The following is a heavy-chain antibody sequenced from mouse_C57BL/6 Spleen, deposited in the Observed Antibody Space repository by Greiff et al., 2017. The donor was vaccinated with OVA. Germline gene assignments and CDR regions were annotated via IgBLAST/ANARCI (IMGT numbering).Heavy chain of an antibody. CDR1: GYTFTSYW. Sequence: VQLQQSGAELVRPGSSVKLSCKASGYTFTSYWMHWVKQRPIQGLEWIGNIDPSDSETHYNQKFKDKATLTVDKSSSTAYMQLSSLTSEDSAVYYCARGGQTGTNWYFDVWGTGTTVTVSS. CDR2: IDPSDSET. J-gene: IGHJ1*03. CDR3: ARGGQTGTNWYFDV. V-gene: IGHV1-52*01. D-gene: IGHD4-1*01.